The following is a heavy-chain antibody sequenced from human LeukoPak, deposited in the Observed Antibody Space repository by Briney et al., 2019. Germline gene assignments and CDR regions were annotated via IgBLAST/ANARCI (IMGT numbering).Heavy chain of an antibody. CDR1: GGTLSSYA. V-gene: IGHV1-69*04. CDR3: ARGGGRRIAAAGTNAFDI. D-gene: IGHD6-13*01. CDR2: IIPILGIT. Sequence: SVKVSCKASGGTLSSYAISWVRQAPGQGLEWMGRIIPILGITNYAQKFQGRVTITADKSTSTACMELCSLRSEDTAVYYCARGGGRRIAAAGTNAFDIWGQGTMVTVSS. J-gene: IGHJ3*02.